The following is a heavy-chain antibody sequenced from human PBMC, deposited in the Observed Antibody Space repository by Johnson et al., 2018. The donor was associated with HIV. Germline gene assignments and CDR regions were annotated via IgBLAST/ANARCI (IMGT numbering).Heavy chain of an antibody. CDR1: GFSFSSYG. D-gene: IGHD6-13*01. CDR2: ISFAGVKK. Sequence: QVQLVESGGGLVQPGRSLRLSCAASGFSFSSYGMAWVRQAPGKGLEWVTVISFAGVKKYYADSVKGRFTISRDNSKGTLYLQMDGLRPEDTAVYYCARALKRIAAADDAFDIWGQGTMVTVSS. CDR3: ARALKRIAAADDAFDI. J-gene: IGHJ3*02. V-gene: IGHV3-30*03.